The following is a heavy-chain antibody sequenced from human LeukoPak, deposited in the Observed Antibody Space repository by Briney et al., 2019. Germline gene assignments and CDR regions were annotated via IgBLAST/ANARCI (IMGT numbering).Heavy chain of an antibody. V-gene: IGHV3-21*01. CDR2: ISSSSSYI. CDR3: ARLGYCSSTTCYTPDY. J-gene: IGHJ4*02. Sequence: GGSLRLSCAASGFTFSSYSMNWVRQAPGKGLEWVSSISSSSSYIYYADSVKGRFTISRDNAKNSLYLQMNSLRAEDTAVYYCARLGYCSSTTCYTPDYWGQGTLVTVSS. D-gene: IGHD2-2*02. CDR1: GFTFSSYS.